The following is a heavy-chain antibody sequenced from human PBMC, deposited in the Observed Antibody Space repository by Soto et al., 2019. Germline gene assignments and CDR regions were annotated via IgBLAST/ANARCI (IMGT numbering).Heavy chain of an antibody. V-gene: IGHV4-4*02. CDR2: IFPSGST. CDR3: ARGKAYCGRTDCFPFDY. D-gene: IGHD2-21*01. J-gene: IGHJ4*02. CDR1: GDSISSDNR. Sequence: QVQLQESGPGLVRPSGTLSLTCSVSGDSISSDNRWTWVRQPPGRGLGWIGQIFPSGSTNYNPSLKRRLTMSVNKSKNQFSLELTSVTAADTAVYYCARGKAYCGRTDCFPFDYWGQGILVAVSS.